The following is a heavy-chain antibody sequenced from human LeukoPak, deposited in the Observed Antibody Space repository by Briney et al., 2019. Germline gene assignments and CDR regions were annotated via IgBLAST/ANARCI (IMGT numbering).Heavy chain of an antibody. D-gene: IGHD5-18*01. V-gene: IGHV3-48*04. CDR1: GFTFSSYW. CDR2: ISSSGSTI. CDR3: ARGDTDIITQGDY. J-gene: IGHJ4*02. Sequence: PGSSLRLSCAASGFTFSSYWMHWVRQAPGKGLEWVSYISSSGSTIYYADSVKGRFTISRDNAKNSLYLQMNSLRADDTAVYYCARGDTDIITQGDYWGQGTLVTVSS.